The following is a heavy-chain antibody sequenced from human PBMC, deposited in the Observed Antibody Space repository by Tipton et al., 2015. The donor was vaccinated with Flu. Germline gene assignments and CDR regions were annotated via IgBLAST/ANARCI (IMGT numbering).Heavy chain of an antibody. CDR1: GFTFSSYW. Sequence: SLRLSCAASGFTFSSYWMSWVRQAPGKGLEWVANIKQDGREKYYVDSVKGRFTISRDNAKNSLYLQMNSLRAEDTAVYYCARDGGYSSTGVPWGPGPLVTGSS. J-gene: IGHJ5*02. CDR3: ARDGGYSSTGVP. V-gene: IGHV3-7*01. D-gene: IGHD5-18*01. CDR2: IKQDGREK.